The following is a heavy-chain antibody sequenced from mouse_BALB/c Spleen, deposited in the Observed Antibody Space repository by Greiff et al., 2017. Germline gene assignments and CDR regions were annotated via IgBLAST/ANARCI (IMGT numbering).Heavy chain of an antibody. J-gene: IGHJ3*01. CDR2: INPDSSTI. V-gene: IGHV4-1*02. CDR1: GFDFSRYW. Sequence: EVQRVESGGGLVQPGGSLKLSCAASGFDFSRYWMSWVRQAPGKGLEWIGEINPDSSTINYTPSLKDKFIISRDNAKNTLYLQMSKVRSEDTALYYCARDGDYYGSPWFAYWGQGTLVTVSA. CDR3: ARDGDYYGSPWFAY. D-gene: IGHD1-1*01.